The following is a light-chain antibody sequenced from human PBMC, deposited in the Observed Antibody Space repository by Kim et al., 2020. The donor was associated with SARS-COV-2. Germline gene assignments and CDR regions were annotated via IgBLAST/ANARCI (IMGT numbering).Light chain of an antibody. V-gene: IGKV1-39*01. CDR2: AAS. J-gene: IGKJ3*01. CDR3: QQSYITPFT. CDR1: QSISSH. Sequence: DIQMTQSPSSLSASVGDRVTITCRTSQSISSHLNWYHQKPGRAPKLLIYAASTLQGGVPSRFSGSGSETDFTLTISSLQPEDFGTYICQQSYITPFTFGPGTKVDI.